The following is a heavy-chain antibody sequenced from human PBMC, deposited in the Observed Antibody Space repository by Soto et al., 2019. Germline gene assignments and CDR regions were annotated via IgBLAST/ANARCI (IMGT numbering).Heavy chain of an antibody. J-gene: IGHJ4*02. CDR1: GQSFSGHS. V-gene: IGHV4-34*01. CDR2: INESGST. Sequence: QVQLQQWGAGLVKPSETLSLSCAVYGQSFSGHSWAWIRQSPGKGLEWIGEINESGSTYYNPSLKSRVTISADTSMNQFSLKLSSVSAADTAVYFCARGSGIVALPGELEDVNYDYWGQGTLVNVSS. D-gene: IGHD1-1*01. CDR3: ARGSGIVALPGELEDVNYDY.